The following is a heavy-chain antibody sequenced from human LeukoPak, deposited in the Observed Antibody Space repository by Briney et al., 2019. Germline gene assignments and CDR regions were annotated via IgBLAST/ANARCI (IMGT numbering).Heavy chain of an antibody. D-gene: IGHD6-13*01. CDR1: GYTFTGYY. CDR3: ARDVVAAAGTNPLHNWFDL. J-gene: IGHJ5*02. V-gene: IGHV1-2*02. Sequence: GASVKVSCKASGYTFTGYYMRWVRQAPGQGLEWMGWINPNSGGTNYAQKFQGRVTMTRDTSISTAYMELSRLRSDDTAVYYCARDVVAAAGTNPLHNWFDLWGQGTLVTVSS. CDR2: INPNSGGT.